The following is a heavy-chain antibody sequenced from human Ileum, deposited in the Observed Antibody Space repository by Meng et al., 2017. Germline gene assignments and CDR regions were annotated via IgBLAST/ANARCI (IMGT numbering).Heavy chain of an antibody. J-gene: IGHJ4*02. D-gene: IGHD1-1*01. CDR2: MNTDKGNT. Sequence: QVQRVQSGAEVKQPGASVKASCKASGYTFTTSGISWVRQAPGQGLEWMGWMNTDKGNTNYAQKFQGRVTMTRDTSTSTAYMELRSLRSDDTAVYYCAREGAYNGGDYWGQGTLVTVSS. CDR3: AREGAYNGGDY. CDR1: GYTFTTSG. V-gene: IGHV1-18*01.